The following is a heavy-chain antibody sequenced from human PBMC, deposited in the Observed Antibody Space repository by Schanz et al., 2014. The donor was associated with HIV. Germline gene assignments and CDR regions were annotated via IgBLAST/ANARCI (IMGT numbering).Heavy chain of an antibody. Sequence: QVQLVESGGGVVQPGRSLRLSCAASGFTFSTYGMHWVRQAPGKGLEWVAFISYDGSNKYYADSVKGRFTISRDNSKNTLYLQMNSLRAEDTAVYYCAKCPTMVRGTGMDVWGQGTTVTVSS. CDR3: AKCPTMVRGTGMDV. V-gene: IGHV3-30*18. CDR2: ISYDGSNK. CDR1: GFTFSTYG. J-gene: IGHJ6*02. D-gene: IGHD3-10*01.